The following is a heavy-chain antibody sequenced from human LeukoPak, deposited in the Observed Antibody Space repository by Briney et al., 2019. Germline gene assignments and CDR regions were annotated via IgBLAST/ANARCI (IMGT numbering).Heavy chain of an antibody. CDR1: GDSISNSMYQ. CDR3: ARNYGDFRPA. D-gene: IGHD3-10*01. J-gene: IGHJ5*02. CDR2: IYYYGST. V-gene: IGHV4-39*01. Sequence: SETLSLTCTVSGDSISNSMYQWGWIRQPPGKGLEWIASIYYYGSTYYNPSLKSRVTISVDTPKNQFSLEVRSVTAADTAVYYCARNYGDFRPAWGQGTLVTVFS.